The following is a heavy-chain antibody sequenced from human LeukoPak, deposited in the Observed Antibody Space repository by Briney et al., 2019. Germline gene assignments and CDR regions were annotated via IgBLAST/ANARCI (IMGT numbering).Heavy chain of an antibody. V-gene: IGHV3-21*01. J-gene: IGHJ4*02. Sequence: GGSLRLSCAASGFTFTSYGMHWVRQAPGKGLEWVSSINSSSSCTNYADSVKGRFTISRDNAKNTLYLQMNSLRAEDTAVYYCAIDGNYYDSSGYIRNYFDYWGQGTLVTVSS. CDR1: GFTFTSYG. D-gene: IGHD3-22*01. CDR3: AIDGNYYDSSGYIRNYFDY. CDR2: INSSSSCT.